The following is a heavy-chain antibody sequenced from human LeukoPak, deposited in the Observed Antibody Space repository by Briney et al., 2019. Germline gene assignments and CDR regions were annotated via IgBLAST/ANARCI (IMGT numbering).Heavy chain of an antibody. CDR2: TYYRSKWYS. J-gene: IGHJ6*02. CDR3: ARQYSSGWSYYYGLDV. CDR1: EDSVSSNSAA. Sequence: SQTLSLTCAISEDSVSSNSAAWNWIRQSPSRGLEWLGRTYYRSKWYSDYAVSVKSRITINPDTSKNQVSLQFNSVTPEDTAVYYCARQYSSGWSYYYGLDVWGQGATVTVSS. V-gene: IGHV6-1*01. D-gene: IGHD6-19*01.